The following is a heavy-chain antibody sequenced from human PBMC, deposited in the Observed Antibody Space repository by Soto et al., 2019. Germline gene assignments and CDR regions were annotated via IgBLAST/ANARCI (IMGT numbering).Heavy chain of an antibody. CDR2: IGTGGDT. J-gene: IGHJ2*01. D-gene: IGHD3-9*01. V-gene: IGHV3-13*01. Sequence: ESGGGLVQPGGSLRLSCAASGFTFSVYDMHWFRQATGKGLEWVSAIGTGGDTYYPASVKDRFTISRENAKNSVYLQMHSLRAEDTAVYYCARECHDSLTTGWYFDLWGRGTLDTVSS. CDR3: ARECHDSLTTGWYFDL. CDR1: GFTFSVYD.